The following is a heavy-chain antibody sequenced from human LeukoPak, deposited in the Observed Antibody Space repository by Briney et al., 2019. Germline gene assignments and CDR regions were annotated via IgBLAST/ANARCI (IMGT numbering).Heavy chain of an antibody. Sequence: ASVTVSCKASGYTLTSHDINWVRQAAGQGLEWMGWMNPKSGDTGYAQKFQDRVAMTRDTSINTVYMELSSLTSEDTAVYYCARDLYGSGSSGFDPWGQGSLVTVSS. V-gene: IGHV1-8*01. CDR1: GYTLTSHD. D-gene: IGHD3-10*01. CDR2: MNPKSGDT. CDR3: ARDLYGSGSSGFDP. J-gene: IGHJ5*02.